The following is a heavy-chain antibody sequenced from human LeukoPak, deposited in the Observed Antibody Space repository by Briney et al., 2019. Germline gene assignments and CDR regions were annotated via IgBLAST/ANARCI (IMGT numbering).Heavy chain of an antibody. Sequence: SETLSLTCAVYGGSFSGYYWSWIRQPPGKGLEWIGEINHSGSTNYNPSLESRVTISVDTSKNQFSLKLSSVTAADTAIYYCAKHYMGSSYNRALDYWGQGTLVTVSS. J-gene: IGHJ4*02. CDR3: AKHYMGSSYNRALDY. CDR2: INHSGST. D-gene: IGHD3-10*01. CDR1: GGSFSGYY. V-gene: IGHV4-34*01.